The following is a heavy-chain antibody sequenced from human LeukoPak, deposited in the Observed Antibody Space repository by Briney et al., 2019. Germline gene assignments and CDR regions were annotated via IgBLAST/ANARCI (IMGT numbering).Heavy chain of an antibody. CDR3: ARGRGYSGYDHFDY. V-gene: IGHV3-74*01. J-gene: IGHJ4*02. CDR2: INSDGSST. Sequence: GGSLRLSCAASGFTFDDYGMSWVRQAPGKGLVWVSRINSDGSSTSYADSVKGRFTISRDNAKNTLYLQMNSLRAEDTAVYYCARGRGYSGYDHFDYWGQGTLVTVSS. CDR1: GFTFDDYG. D-gene: IGHD5-12*01.